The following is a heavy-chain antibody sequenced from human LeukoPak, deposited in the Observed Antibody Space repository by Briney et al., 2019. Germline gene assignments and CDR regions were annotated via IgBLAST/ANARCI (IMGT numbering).Heavy chain of an antibody. CDR2: FDPEDGET. CDR1: GYTLTELS. Sequence: ASVKVSCKVSGYTLTELSMHWVRQAPGKGLEWMGGFDPEDGETIYAQKFQGRVTMTEDTSTDTAYMELSSLRSEDTAVYYCATPSLSRQNKGWFVLYAFDIWGQGTMVTVSS. V-gene: IGHV1-24*01. J-gene: IGHJ3*02. CDR3: ATPSLSRQNKGWFVLYAFDI. D-gene: IGHD2-15*01.